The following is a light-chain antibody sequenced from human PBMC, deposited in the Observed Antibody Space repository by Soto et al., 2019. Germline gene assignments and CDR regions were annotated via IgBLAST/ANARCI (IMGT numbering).Light chain of an antibody. Sequence: IVLTQSPATLSLSPRERATLSCRARQSVSSDLAWYQQKPGQAPRLLIYDASNRATGIPARFSGSGSGTDFTLIISSLESEDSAVYYCQQRSTWPPVFTFGQGTRLEIK. CDR1: QSVSSD. CDR2: DAS. V-gene: IGKV3-11*01. CDR3: QQRSTWPPVFT. J-gene: IGKJ5*01.